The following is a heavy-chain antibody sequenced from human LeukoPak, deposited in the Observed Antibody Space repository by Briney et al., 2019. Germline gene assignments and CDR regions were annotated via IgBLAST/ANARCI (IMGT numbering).Heavy chain of an antibody. CDR1: GYIFTSYY. Sequence: ASVTVSCKASGYIFTSYYIHWVRQAPGQGLEWMGIINPSGGSTSYAQKFQGRVTMTRDTSTSTVYMELSSLRSEDTAVYYCARDEGIQLWFGYFDYWGQGTLVTVSS. V-gene: IGHV1-46*01. J-gene: IGHJ4*02. D-gene: IGHD5-18*01. CDR2: INPSGGST. CDR3: ARDEGIQLWFGYFDY.